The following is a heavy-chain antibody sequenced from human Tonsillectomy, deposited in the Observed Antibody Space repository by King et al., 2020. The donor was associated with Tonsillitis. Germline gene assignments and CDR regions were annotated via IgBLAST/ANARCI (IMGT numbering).Heavy chain of an antibody. D-gene: IGHD3-22*01. Sequence: VQLVESGGGLVQPGGSLRLSCAASGFTFSSYAMSWVRQAPGKGLEWVSAISGSGGSTYYADSVKGRFTISRDNSKNTLYLQMNSLRAEDTAVYYCAKGVYYDSSGYLRNRYYFDYWGQGTLVTVSS. J-gene: IGHJ4*02. CDR3: AKGVYYDSSGYLRNRYYFDY. CDR1: GFTFSSYA. CDR2: ISGSGGST. V-gene: IGHV3-23*04.